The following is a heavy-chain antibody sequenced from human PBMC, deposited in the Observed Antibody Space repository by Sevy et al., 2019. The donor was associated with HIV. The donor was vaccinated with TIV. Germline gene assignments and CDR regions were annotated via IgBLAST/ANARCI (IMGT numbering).Heavy chain of an antibody. J-gene: IGHJ6*02. CDR1: GDTFGNYA. CDR3: ARSNPDGYNYSYYYGMDV. V-gene: IGHV1-69*13. D-gene: IGHD5-12*01. CDR2: IIPVFGSA. Sequence: ASVKVSCKASGDTFGNYAIAWVRQAPGQGLEWVGGIIPVFGSANSSLKFQDRVTITADVSTSTAYMELRRLRSEDTAVYHCARSNPDGYNYSYYYGMDVWGQGTTVTVSS.